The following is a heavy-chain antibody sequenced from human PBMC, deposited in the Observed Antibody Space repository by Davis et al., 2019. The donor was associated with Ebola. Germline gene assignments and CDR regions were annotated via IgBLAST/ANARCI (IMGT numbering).Heavy chain of an antibody. CDR2: TYYTSKWHN. D-gene: IGHD3-10*01. J-gene: IGHJ6*02. CDR1: GDSVFGKNGA. CDR3: VRGRGRYGLDV. V-gene: IGHV6-1*01. Sequence: PSETLSLTCAISGDSVFGKNGAWNWIRQSPSRGLEWLGRTYYTSKWHNDYGESVKSRITINPDKSKNQLSLQLNFVTPEDTAVYYCVRGRGRYGLDVWGQGTTVTVSS.